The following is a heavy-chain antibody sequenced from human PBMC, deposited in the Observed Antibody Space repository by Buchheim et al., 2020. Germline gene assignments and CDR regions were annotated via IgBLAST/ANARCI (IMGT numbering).Heavy chain of an antibody. J-gene: IGHJ5*02. CDR1: GGSFSGYY. V-gene: IGHV4-34*01. CDR3: ARGVSYCSGGSCYSIWFDP. D-gene: IGHD2-15*01. CDR2: INHSGST. Sequence: QVQLQQWGAGLLKPSETLSLTCAVYGGSFSGYYWSWIRQPPGKGLEWIGEINHSGSTNYNPSLKSRVTISVDTSKHQFSLKLSSVTAADTAVYYCARGVSYCSGGSCYSIWFDPWGQGTL.